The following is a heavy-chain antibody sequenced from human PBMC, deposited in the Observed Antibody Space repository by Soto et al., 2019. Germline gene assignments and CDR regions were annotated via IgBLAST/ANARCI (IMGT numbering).Heavy chain of an antibody. CDR1: GYTFTSYA. Sequence: ASVEVSCEASGYTFTSYAIHWVRQAPGQRLEWMGWINAGNGNTKYSQKFQGRVTITRDTSASTAYMELSSLRSEDTAVYYCAYYYDSSGYYVYAFDIWGQGTMVTVSS. D-gene: IGHD3-22*01. CDR2: INAGNGNT. V-gene: IGHV1-3*01. CDR3: AYYYDSSGYYVYAFDI. J-gene: IGHJ3*02.